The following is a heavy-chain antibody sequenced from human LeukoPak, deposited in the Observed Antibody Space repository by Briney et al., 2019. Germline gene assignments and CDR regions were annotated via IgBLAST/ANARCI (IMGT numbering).Heavy chain of an antibody. CDR2: INEDGSEI. CDR1: GFPFSGYW. V-gene: IGHV3-7*01. CDR3: ARGFDGRSAFDI. D-gene: IGHD3-10*01. J-gene: IGHJ3*02. Sequence: PRGSLRLSCAVSGFPFSGYWMGWVRQAAGNGLEWVATINEDGSEIYYVDSVKGRFTISRDNAKNSLSLQMNSLRAEDTTLYYCARGFDGRSAFDIWGQGTMVTVSS.